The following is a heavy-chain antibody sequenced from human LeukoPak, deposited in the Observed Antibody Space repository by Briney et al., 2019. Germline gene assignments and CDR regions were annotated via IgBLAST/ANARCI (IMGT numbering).Heavy chain of an antibody. V-gene: IGHV3-66*02. CDR1: GFTFSSYA. CDR3: ARDSSGWYYFDY. CDR2: IYSGGST. Sequence: GGSLRLSCAASGFTFSSYAVSWVRQAPGKGLEWVSVIYSGGSTYYADSVKGRFTISRDNSKNTLYLQMNSLRAEDTAVYYCARDSSGWYYFDYWGQGTLVTVSS. J-gene: IGHJ4*02. D-gene: IGHD6-19*01.